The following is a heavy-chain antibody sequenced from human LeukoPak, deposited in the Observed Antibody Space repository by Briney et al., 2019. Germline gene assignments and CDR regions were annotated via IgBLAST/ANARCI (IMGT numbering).Heavy chain of an antibody. CDR2: IRGNGET. V-gene: IGHV3-23*01. Sequence: GGSLRLSCAASGLSFSSFAMSWVRQGPARGLEWVSSIRGNGETFYADSVKGRFTLSSDSSRNTVYFQLNNLRAEDTAVYYCARDLRGGHYDSSGFFGGLDYWGQGTLVTVSS. CDR3: ARDLRGGHYDSSGFFGGLDY. J-gene: IGHJ4*02. CDR1: GLSFSSFA. D-gene: IGHD3-22*01.